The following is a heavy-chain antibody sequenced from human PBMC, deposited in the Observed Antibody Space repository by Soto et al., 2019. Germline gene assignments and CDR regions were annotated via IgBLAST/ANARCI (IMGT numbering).Heavy chain of an antibody. Sequence: QVQLVQSGAEVKKPGSSVKVSCKASGGTFSNFAISWVRQAPGQGLEWMGAIIPTFASPYYAQRFLGRISITADASTTTAFMEVSSLRSDDTAVYVCARDRVMRGNSYYYGMDVWGQGTTVTVSS. J-gene: IGHJ6*02. CDR1: GGTFSNFA. CDR2: IIPTFASP. D-gene: IGHD2-8*01. V-gene: IGHV1-69*12. CDR3: ARDRVMRGNSYYYGMDV.